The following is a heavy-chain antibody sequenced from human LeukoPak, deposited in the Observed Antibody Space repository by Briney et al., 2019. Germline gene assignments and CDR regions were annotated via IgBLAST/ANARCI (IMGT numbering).Heavy chain of an antibody. V-gene: IGHV3-30*04. J-gene: IGHJ3*02. CDR2: ISYDGRNE. D-gene: IGHD3-10*01. Sequence: PGGSLRLSCAASGFTFSSYVMHWVRQAPGKGLEWVAIISYDGRNEYYADSVKGRFTISRDSFKNTLYLQMNSLRPEDTAVYYCAKEGDYYGSGSYRDGFDIWGQGTWATVSS. CDR3: AKEGDYYGSGSYRDGFDI. CDR1: GFTFSSYV.